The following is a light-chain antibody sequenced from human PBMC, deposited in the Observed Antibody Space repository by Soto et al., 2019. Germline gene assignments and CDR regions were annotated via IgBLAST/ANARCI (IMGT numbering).Light chain of an antibody. CDR1: SGHSSYA. Sequence: QLVLTQSPSASASLGASVKLTCTLSSGHSSYAIAWHQQQPEKGPRYLMKLNSDGSHNKGDGFPDRFSGSSSGAERYLTISRLQSEDEADYYCQTWGTGTLVFGGGTKLTVL. CDR2: LNSDGSH. J-gene: IGLJ2*01. CDR3: QTWGTGTLV. V-gene: IGLV4-69*01.